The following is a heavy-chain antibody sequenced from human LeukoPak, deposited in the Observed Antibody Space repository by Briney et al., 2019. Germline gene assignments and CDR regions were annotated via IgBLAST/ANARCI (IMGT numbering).Heavy chain of an antibody. Sequence: AASVKVSCKASGYTFTSYDINWVRQATGQGLEWMGWMNPNSGNTGYAQKFQGRDTMTRNTSISTAYMELSSLRSEDTAVYYCARAKCSGGSCYFYYYGMDVWGQGTTVTVSS. CDR1: GYTFTSYD. CDR2: MNPNSGNT. CDR3: ARAKCSGGSCYFYYYGMDV. J-gene: IGHJ6*02. V-gene: IGHV1-8*01. D-gene: IGHD2-15*01.